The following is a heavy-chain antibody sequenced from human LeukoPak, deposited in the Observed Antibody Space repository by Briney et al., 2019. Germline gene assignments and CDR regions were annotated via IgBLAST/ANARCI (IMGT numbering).Heavy chain of an antibody. D-gene: IGHD2-2*01. V-gene: IGHV3-23*01. CDR3: AKAGYCSSTSCYDYYYYGMDV. Sequence: GGSLRLSCAASGFTFSSYAMSWVRQAPGKGLEWVSAISGSGGSTYYADSVKGRFTISRDNSRNTLYLQMNSLRAEGTAVYYCAKAGYCSSTSCYDYYYYGMDVWGQGTTVTVSS. CDR2: ISGSGGST. J-gene: IGHJ6*02. CDR1: GFTFSSYA.